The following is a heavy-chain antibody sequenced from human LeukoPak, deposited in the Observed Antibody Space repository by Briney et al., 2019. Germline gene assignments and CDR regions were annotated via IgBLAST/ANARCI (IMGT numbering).Heavy chain of an antibody. CDR2: INAGNGDT. Sequence: GASVKVSCTASGYTFTSFAMHWVRQAPGQRLEWMGWINAGNGDTKYSQKFQGRVTITRDTSASTAFMELSSLRSEDTAVYYCARDRAGQLDYWGQGTLVTVSS. J-gene: IGHJ4*02. D-gene: IGHD3-10*01. CDR3: ARDRAGQLDY. V-gene: IGHV1-3*01. CDR1: GYTFTSFA.